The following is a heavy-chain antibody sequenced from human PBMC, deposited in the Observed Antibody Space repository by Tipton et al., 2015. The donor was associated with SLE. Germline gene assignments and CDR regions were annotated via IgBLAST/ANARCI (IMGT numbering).Heavy chain of an antibody. D-gene: IGHD3-16*01. J-gene: IGHJ4*02. V-gene: IGHV4-59*01. CDR1: GGSFSGYY. Sequence: TLSLTCAVYGGSFSGYYWSWIRQPPGKGLEWIGYIYYSGSTNYNPSLKSRVTISVDTSKNQFSLKLSSVTAADTAVYYCARGGRLHNYWGQGTLVTVSS. CDR2: IYYSGST. CDR3: ARGGRLHNY.